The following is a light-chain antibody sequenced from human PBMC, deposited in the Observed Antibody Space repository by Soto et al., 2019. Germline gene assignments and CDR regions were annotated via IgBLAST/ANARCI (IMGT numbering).Light chain of an antibody. Sequence: DIQMTQSPSSLSASVGDWVTITCRASQDIRSRLAWYQQKPGKAPNLLIFAASILQSGVPSRFSGSGSGTDFTLSINSLQPEDFATYYCQQGDSFPRTFGQGTKVEIK. V-gene: IGKV1-12*01. CDR3: QQGDSFPRT. CDR2: AAS. CDR1: QDIRSR. J-gene: IGKJ1*01.